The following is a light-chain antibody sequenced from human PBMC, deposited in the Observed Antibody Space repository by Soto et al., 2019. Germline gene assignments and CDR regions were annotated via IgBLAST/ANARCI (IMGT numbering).Light chain of an antibody. J-gene: IGKJ1*01. Sequence: DIQMTQSPSSLSASVGDRVTITCRASQGISNYLAWYQQKPGKVPKLLIYAAFILQSGVPSRFSGSGSGTDFTLTISSLQSEDVATYYCQKYNSAPWTFSQGTKVEIK. V-gene: IGKV1-27*01. CDR2: AAF. CDR3: QKYNSAPWT. CDR1: QGISNY.